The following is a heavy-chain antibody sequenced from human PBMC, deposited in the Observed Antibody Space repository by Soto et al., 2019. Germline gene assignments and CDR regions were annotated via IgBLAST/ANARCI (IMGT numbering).Heavy chain of an antibody. Sequence: GGSLRLSCAASGFTFSSFAMTWVRQAPGKGLEWVSTISGNGGTTYYADSVKGRFTISRDNSKNTLYLQMNSLRVEDTAVYYCARTFLRMSVAGTHWFDPWGQGTLVTVSS. CDR2: ISGNGGTT. CDR1: GFTFSSFA. J-gene: IGHJ5*02. CDR3: ARTFLRMSVAGTHWFDP. V-gene: IGHV3-23*01. D-gene: IGHD6-19*01.